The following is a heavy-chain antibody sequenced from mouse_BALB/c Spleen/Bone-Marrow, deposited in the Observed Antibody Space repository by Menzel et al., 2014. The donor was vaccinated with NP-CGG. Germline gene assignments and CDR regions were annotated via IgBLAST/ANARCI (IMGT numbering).Heavy chain of an antibody. Sequence: VKLQESGPGLVAPSHSLSITCTVSGFSLTNYGVHWVRQPPGKGLEWLGVIWAGGSTNYNSALMSRLSISKDNSKSQVFLKMNSLQTDDTAMYYCARVTSSAVGAMDYWGQGTSVTVSS. CDR2: IWAGGST. CDR3: ARVTSSAVGAMDY. D-gene: IGHD3-2*02. J-gene: IGHJ4*01. CDR1: GFSLTNYG. V-gene: IGHV2-9*02.